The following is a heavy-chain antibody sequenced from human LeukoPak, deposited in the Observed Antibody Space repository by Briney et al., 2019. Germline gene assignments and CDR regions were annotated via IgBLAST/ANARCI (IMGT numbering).Heavy chain of an antibody. CDR1: GGSISSGSYY. V-gene: IGHV4-61*02. D-gene: IGHD4-17*01. CDR2: IYTSGST. J-gene: IGHJ4*02. Sequence: SETLSLTCTVSGGSISSGSYYWSWIRQPAGKGLEWIGRIYTSGSTNYNPSLKSRVTISVDTSKNQFSLKLSSVTAADTAVYYCARGRDYGYWGQGTPVTVSS. CDR3: ARGRDYGY.